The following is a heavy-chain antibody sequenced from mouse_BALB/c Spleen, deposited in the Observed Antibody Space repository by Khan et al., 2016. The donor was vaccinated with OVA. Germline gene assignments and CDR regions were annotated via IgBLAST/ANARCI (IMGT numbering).Heavy chain of an antibody. CDR1: GFSLTSYG. CDR3: AGLYYYGSSFYAMDY. V-gene: IGHV2-9*02. D-gene: IGHD1-1*01. Sequence: QVQLKESGPGLVAPSQSLSITCTVSGFSLTSYGVHWVRQPPGKGLEWLGVIWAGGSTNYNSALMSRLSISKANSKSQVFLKMNSLQTDDTAMYYCAGLYYYGSSFYAMDYWGQGTSVTVSS. CDR2: IWAGGST. J-gene: IGHJ4*01.